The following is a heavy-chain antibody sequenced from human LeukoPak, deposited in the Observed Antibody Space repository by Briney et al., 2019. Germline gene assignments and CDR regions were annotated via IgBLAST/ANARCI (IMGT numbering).Heavy chain of an antibody. CDR1: GGTFSSYA. CDR3: LVPAAID. V-gene: IGHV1-8*02. J-gene: IGHJ4*02. CDR2: MNPNSGNT. D-gene: IGHD2-2*01. Sequence: ASVKVSCKASGGTFSSYAISWVRQAPGQGLEWMGWMNPNSGNTGYAQKFQGRVTMTRNTSISTAYMELSSLRSEDTAVYYCLVPAAIDWGQGTLVTVSS.